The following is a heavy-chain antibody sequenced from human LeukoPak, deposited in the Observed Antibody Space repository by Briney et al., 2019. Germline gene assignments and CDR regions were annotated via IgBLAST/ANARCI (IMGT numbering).Heavy chain of an antibody. J-gene: IGHJ6*02. CDR1: GGSISSYY. CDR2: IYFSGST. V-gene: IGHV4-59*01. Sequence: SETLSLTCTVSGGSISSYYWSWIRQPPGKGLEWIGYIYFSGSTNYNPSLKSRVTISVDTSKNQFSLKLSSVTAADTAVYYCARFYGSGPYYYYYGMDVWGQGTTVTVSS. CDR3: ARFYGSGPYYYYYGMDV. D-gene: IGHD3-10*01.